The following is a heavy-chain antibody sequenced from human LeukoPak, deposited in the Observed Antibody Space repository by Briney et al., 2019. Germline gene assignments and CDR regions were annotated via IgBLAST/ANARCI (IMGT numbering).Heavy chain of an antibody. J-gene: IGHJ4*02. V-gene: IGHV3-21*01. CDR2: INSTSSYR. CDR3: ARYVGPNIAVAGSDY. D-gene: IGHD6-19*01. Sequence: PGGSLRLSVSPSGFTFNLYDMTWVGKAQGKGLEWFSSINSTSSYRYYADSVKGRFTISRDNVKSLLFLQVNSLRAEDTTVYYCARYVGPNIAVAGSDYWGQGTLVTVSS. CDR1: GFTFNLYD.